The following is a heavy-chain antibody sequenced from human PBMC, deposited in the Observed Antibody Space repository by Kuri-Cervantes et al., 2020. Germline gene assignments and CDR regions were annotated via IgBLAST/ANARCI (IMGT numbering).Heavy chain of an antibody. D-gene: IGHD3-22*01. V-gene: IGHV5-51*01. CDR1: GYSFTSYW. J-gene: IGHJ4*02. Sequence: GGSLRLSCKGSGYSFTSYWIGWVRQMPGKGLEWMGIVYPGDSDTRYSPSFQGQVTISADKSISTAYPQWSRLKASDTAMYYCARYYDNSGSDYWGQGTLVTVSS. CDR2: VYPGDSDT. CDR3: ARYYDNSGSDY.